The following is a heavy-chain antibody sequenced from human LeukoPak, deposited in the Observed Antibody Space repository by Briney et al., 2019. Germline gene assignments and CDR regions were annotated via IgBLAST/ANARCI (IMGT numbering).Heavy chain of an antibody. D-gene: IGHD1-7*01. CDR1: GGSFSGYY. CDR2: INHSGST. Sequence: KPSETLSLTCAVYGGSFSGYYWSWIRQPPGKGLEWIGEINHSGSTNYNPSLKSRVTISVDTSKNQFPLKLSSVTAADTAVYYCAGLRTFDYWGQGTLVTVSS. J-gene: IGHJ4*02. CDR3: AGLRTFDY. V-gene: IGHV4-34*01.